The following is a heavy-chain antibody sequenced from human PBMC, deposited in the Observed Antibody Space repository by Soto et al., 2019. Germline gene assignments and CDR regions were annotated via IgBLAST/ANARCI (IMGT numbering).Heavy chain of an antibody. CDR3: ARRPRYSNYVDY. CDR1: GFSLSTDGVG. Sequence: QITLKESGLTLVKPTQTLTLTCTFSGFSLSTDGVGVGWIRQPPGKALEWLALIYWNDDKRYSPFLKSRLTIAKDTSKNQVVLTMTNVDPADTATYYCARRPRYSNYVDYWGQGTLVTVSS. V-gene: IGHV2-5*01. CDR2: IYWNDDK. D-gene: IGHD4-4*01. J-gene: IGHJ4*02.